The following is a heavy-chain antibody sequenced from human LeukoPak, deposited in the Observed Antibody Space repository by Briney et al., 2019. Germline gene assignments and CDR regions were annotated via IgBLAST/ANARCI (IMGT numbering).Heavy chain of an antibody. D-gene: IGHD4-17*01. CDR2: IYYSGST. V-gene: IGHV4-59*01. Sequence: SETLSLTCTVSGGSISSYYWSWIRQPPGKGLEWIGYIYYSGSTNYNPSLKSRVTISVDTSKNQFSLKLSSVTAADTAVYYCARTTDYGDYCDAFEIWGQGTMVTVSS. J-gene: IGHJ3*02. CDR3: ARTTDYGDYCDAFEI. CDR1: GGSISSYY.